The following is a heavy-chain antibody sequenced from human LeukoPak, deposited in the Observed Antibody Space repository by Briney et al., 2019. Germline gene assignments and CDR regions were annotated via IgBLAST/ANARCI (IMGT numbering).Heavy chain of an antibody. Sequence: ASVKVSCKASGYTFTGYYMHWMRQAPGRGLEWMGRINPNSGGTNYAQKFQGRVTMTRDTSISTAYMELSRLRSDDTAVYYCARYVDTAMVLDNWFDPWGQGTLVTVSS. V-gene: IGHV1-2*06. D-gene: IGHD5-18*01. CDR1: GYTFTGYY. CDR2: INPNSGGT. J-gene: IGHJ5*02. CDR3: ARYVDTAMVLDNWFDP.